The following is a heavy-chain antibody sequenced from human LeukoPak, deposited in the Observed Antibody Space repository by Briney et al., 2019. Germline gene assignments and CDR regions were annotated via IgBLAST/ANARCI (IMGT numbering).Heavy chain of an antibody. Sequence: SETLSLTCTVSGGSMSSYYWSWIRQPPWKGLEWIGYIYYSGSTNYNPSLKGRVTISVDTSKNQFSLKLSSVTAADTAVYYCARRSLFGGYAFDIWGQGTMVTVSS. CDR2: IYYSGST. J-gene: IGHJ3*02. CDR3: ARRSLFGGYAFDI. V-gene: IGHV4-59*01. D-gene: IGHD4-23*01. CDR1: GGSMSSYY.